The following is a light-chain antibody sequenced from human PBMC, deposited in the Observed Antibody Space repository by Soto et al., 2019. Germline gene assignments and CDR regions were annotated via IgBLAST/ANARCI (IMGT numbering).Light chain of an antibody. Sequence: QSALTQPPSVSGSPGQSITISCTGTSSDVGGYNVASWYQQYPGTAPKLIIFDDNTRPSGVSNRFSGSKSGNTASLPITGLQAEDEADYYCSSSKSSSTRPGVFGTGTKLTVL. CDR2: DDN. V-gene: IGLV2-14*01. J-gene: IGLJ1*01. CDR3: SSSKSSSTRPGV. CDR1: SSDVGGYNV.